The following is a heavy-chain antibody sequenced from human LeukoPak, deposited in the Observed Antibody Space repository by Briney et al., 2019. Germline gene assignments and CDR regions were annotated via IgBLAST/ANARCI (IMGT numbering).Heavy chain of an antibody. J-gene: IGHJ4*02. CDR1: GYTFTSYG. V-gene: IGHV1-18*01. CDR2: ISTYSGDT. Sequence: ASVRVSCKASGYTFTSYGISWVRQAPGQGLEWMGWISTYSGDTIYAQKIQGRVTMTADTSTNTVYIDLRSLRSDDTAVYYCARDLGHCRNVVCSSSAYWGRGTLVTVSS. D-gene: IGHD1-14*01. CDR3: ARDLGHCRNVVCSSSAY.